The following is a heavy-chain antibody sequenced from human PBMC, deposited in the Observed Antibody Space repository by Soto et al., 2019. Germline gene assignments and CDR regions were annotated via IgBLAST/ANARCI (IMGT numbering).Heavy chain of an antibody. CDR2: LTDTGGST. D-gene: IGHD3-16*01. V-gene: IGHV3-23*01. J-gene: IGHJ4*02. CDR1: TSNLKNYA. CDR3: AKIKGAITFLHFDT. Sequence: VGSLRLSCVDSTSNLKNYAMAWVRQAPGKGLEWVSALTDTGGSTYYAASVKGRFTISRDNSRNTLFLQMDRLRVDDTAVYYCAKIKGAITFLHFDTWGQGTLVTVSS.